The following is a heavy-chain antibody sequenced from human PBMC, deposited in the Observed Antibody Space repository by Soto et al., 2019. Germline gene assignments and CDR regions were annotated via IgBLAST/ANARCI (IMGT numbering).Heavy chain of an antibody. CDR3: AGEGTWSGYYYYAMDV. CDR2: IYYSGST. D-gene: IGHD1-1*01. J-gene: IGHJ6*02. V-gene: IGHV4-59*08. CDR1: GGSISSYY. Sequence: QVQLQESGPGLVKPSETLSLTCTVSGGSISSYYWNWIRQPPGKGLEWIGYIYYSGSTNYSPSLKSRVTLSVVTSKNQFSLKLSSVTAADTAVYYCAGEGTWSGYYYYAMDVWGQGTTVTVSS.